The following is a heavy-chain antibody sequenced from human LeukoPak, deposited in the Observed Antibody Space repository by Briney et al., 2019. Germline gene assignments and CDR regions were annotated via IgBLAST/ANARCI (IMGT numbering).Heavy chain of an antibody. D-gene: IGHD4-11*01. CDR2: ISAYNGNT. Sequence: ASVKVSCKASGYTFTSYGISWVRQAPGQGLEWMGWISAYNGNTNYAQELQGRVTMTTDTSTSTAYMELRSLRSDDTAVYYCAREATRGNWFDPWGQGTLVTVSS. CDR3: AREATRGNWFDP. CDR1: GYTFTSYG. V-gene: IGHV1-18*01. J-gene: IGHJ5*02.